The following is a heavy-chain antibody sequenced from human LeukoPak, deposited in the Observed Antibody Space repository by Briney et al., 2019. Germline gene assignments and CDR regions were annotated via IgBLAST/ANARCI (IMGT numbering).Heavy chain of an antibody. CDR3: ARSVLRFLEWPFDY. CDR2: ISSSSSYI. CDR1: GFTFSSYS. Sequence: GGSPRLSCAASGFTFSSYSMNWVRQAPGEGLEWVSSISSSSSYICYADSVKGRFTISRDNAKNSLYLQMNSLRAEDTAVYYCARSVLRFLEWPFDYWGQGTLVTVSS. J-gene: IGHJ4*02. D-gene: IGHD3-3*01. V-gene: IGHV3-21*01.